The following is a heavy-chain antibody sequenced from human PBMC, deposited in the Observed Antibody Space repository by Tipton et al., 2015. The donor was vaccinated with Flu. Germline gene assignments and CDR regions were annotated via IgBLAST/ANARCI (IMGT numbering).Heavy chain of an antibody. J-gene: IGHJ6*02. V-gene: IGHV3-64*02. Sequence: SLRLSCAASGFTFSDYAMHWVRQAPGKGLEYVSAISSNGDNTYYADSVKGRFTISRDNSKNTLYLQMSSLSAEDTAVYYCAKHCSGGLCYNSYAMDVWGQGTSVTVSS. CDR1: GFTFSDYA. CDR3: AKHCSGGLCYNSYAMDV. CDR2: ISSNGDNT. D-gene: IGHD2-8*02.